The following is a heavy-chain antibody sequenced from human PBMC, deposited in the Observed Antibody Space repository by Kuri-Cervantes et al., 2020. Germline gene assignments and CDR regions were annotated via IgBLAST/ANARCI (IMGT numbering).Heavy chain of an antibody. CDR1: GFTFSNYW. CDR3: AGGASSGGTY. D-gene: IGHD2-15*01. V-gene: IGHV3-7*03. Sequence: AGSLRLSCASSGFTFSNYWMSWVSQAPGKGMEWVANIKQDGSEKDYVDSVKGRFTISRDNAKNSLYLQMNSLRVDDTAVYYCAGGASSGGTYWGQGTLVTVSS. J-gene: IGHJ4*02. CDR2: IKQDGSEK.